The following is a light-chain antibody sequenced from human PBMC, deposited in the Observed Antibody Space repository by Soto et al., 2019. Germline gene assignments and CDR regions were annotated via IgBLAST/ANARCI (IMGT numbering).Light chain of an antibody. J-gene: IGKJ1*01. Sequence: DIQVTQSPSSLSASVGDRVTITCRASQGISTYLVWYQQKPGTVPKLLIFAASTLQSGVPSRFSGSGSGTDFTLTISSLQPEDVATYYCQNYNGAPWTFGQGTKVEIK. CDR2: AAS. V-gene: IGKV1-27*01. CDR1: QGISTY. CDR3: QNYNGAPWT.